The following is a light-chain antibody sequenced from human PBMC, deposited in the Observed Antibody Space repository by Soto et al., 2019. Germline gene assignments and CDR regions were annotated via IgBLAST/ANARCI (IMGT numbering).Light chain of an antibody. Sequence: VVMPQSPLSLPVSLGQPDSISCRSGQDLVYSDGNTYWNWLQQRPGQSPRRLIYKVSNRDSGDPDRFSGSGSGTDFTLKISRVEAEDVGVYYCMQGTHWPITFGQGTRLEIK. V-gene: IGKV2-30*01. J-gene: IGKJ5*01. CDR2: KVS. CDR3: MQGTHWPIT. CDR1: QDLVYSDGNTY.